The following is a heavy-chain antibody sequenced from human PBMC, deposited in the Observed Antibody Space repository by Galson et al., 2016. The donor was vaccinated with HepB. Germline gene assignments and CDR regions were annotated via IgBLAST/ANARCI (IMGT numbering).Heavy chain of an antibody. CDR3: TRVFDY. Sequence: SLRLSCAASGFKFSDHDMDWVRQAPGKGLEWLGRSRNTPSGYPIEYAASVKGRFTISRDDSRSSLYLQMDSLRTEDTAVYYCTRVFDYWGQGALDTVSS. V-gene: IGHV3-72*01. J-gene: IGHJ4*02. CDR2: SRNTPSGYPI. CDR1: GFKFSDHD.